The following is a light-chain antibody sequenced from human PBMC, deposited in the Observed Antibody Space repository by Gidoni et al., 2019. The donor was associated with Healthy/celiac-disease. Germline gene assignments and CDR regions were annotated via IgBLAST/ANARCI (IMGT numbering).Light chain of an antibody. CDR2: GAS. Sequence: EIGLTQSPGTLSLSPGERATLSCRASQSVSSSYLAWYQQKPGQAPRLLIYGASSRATGIPDRVSGSGSGTDFTLTISRLEPEDFAVYYCQQYGGSPLTFGGGTKVEIK. J-gene: IGKJ4*01. CDR3: QQYGGSPLT. CDR1: QSVSSSY. V-gene: IGKV3-20*01.